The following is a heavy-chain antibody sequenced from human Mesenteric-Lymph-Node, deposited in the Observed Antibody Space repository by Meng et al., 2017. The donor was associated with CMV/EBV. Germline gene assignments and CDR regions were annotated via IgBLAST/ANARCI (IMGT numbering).Heavy chain of an antibody. CDR1: GFTFDDYA. J-gene: IGHJ6*02. D-gene: IGHD6-25*01. V-gene: IGHV3-9*01. Sequence: GGSLRLSCAASGFTFDDYAMHWVRQAPGKGLEWVSGISWNSGSIGYADSVKGRFTISRDNAKNSLYLQMNSLRAEDTALYCCAKDIRRRQYYYYGMDVWGQGTTVTVSS. CDR3: AKDIRRRQYYYYGMDV. CDR2: ISWNSGSI.